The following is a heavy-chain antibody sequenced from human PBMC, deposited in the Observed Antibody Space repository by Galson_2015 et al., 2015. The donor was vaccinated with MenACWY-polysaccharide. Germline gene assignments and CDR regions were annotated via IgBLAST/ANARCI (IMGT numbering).Heavy chain of an antibody. CDR1: GFSFSIYF. CDR2: INLDGSNP. J-gene: IGHJ6*02. CDR3: VRGSSGWKGMDV. V-gene: IGHV3-74*01. Sequence: SLRLSCAASGFSFSIYFMHWVRQAPGKVWVSRINLDGSNPIYADSVKGRFTVSRDNAKNTLYLQMSSLRAEDTGVYYCVRGSSGWKGMDVWGQGTTVTVSS. D-gene: IGHD6-19*01.